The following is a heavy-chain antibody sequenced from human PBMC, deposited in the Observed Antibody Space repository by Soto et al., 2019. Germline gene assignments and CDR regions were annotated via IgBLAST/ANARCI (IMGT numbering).Heavy chain of an antibody. V-gene: IGHV4-30-4*01. CDR1: GGSISSGDYY. D-gene: IGHD6-13*01. Sequence: SETLSLTCTVSGGSISSGDYYWSWIRQPPGKGLEWIGYIYYSGSTYYNPSLESRVTISVDTPKNQFSLKLSSVTAADTAVYYCARGYSSSWYDWFDPWGQGTLVTVSS. J-gene: IGHJ5*02. CDR3: ARGYSSSWYDWFDP. CDR2: IYYSGST.